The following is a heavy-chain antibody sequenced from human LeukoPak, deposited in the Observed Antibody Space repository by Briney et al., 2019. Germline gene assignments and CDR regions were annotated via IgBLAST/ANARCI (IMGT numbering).Heavy chain of an antibody. V-gene: IGHV1-18*04. CDR3: ARDQYYDSKGWFDP. CDR2: ISTYNVNT. Sequence: SVKVSCKASGYTFTSHGITWVRQAPGQGLEWMGWISTYNVNTNYAQKLQGRVTMTTDTSTSTAYMELRSLRSDDTAVYYCARDQYYDSKGWFDPWGQGTLVTVSS. J-gene: IGHJ5*02. D-gene: IGHD3-22*01. CDR1: GYTFTSHG.